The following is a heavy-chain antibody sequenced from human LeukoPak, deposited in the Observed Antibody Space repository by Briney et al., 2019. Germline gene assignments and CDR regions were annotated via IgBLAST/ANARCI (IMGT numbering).Heavy chain of an antibody. CDR1: GGTFSSYA. J-gene: IGHJ6*02. CDR3: ARVNYDILTGSYYYYGMDV. Sequence: GASVKVSCKASGGTFSSYAISWVRQAPGQGLEWMGRIIPILGIANYAQKFQGRVTITADKSTSTAYMELSSLRSEDTAVYYCARVNYDILTGSYYYYGMDVWGQGTTVTVSS. V-gene: IGHV1-69*04. CDR2: IIPILGIA. D-gene: IGHD3-9*01.